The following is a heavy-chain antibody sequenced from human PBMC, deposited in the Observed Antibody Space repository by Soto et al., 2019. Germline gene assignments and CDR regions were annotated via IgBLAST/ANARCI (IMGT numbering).Heavy chain of an antibody. CDR1: GFTFSSYG. CDR3: ASAGGYYRFDY. Sequence: QVQLAESGGGVVQPGRSLRLSCAASGFTFSSYGMHWVRQAPAKGLEWVAVIWYDGRIKYYADSVKGRFTISRDNSKNTRYLQMNTPRAEDTAVYSCASAGGYYRFDYWGQGTLVTFSS. CDR2: IWYDGRIK. D-gene: IGHD2-21*02. V-gene: IGHV3-33*01. J-gene: IGHJ4*02.